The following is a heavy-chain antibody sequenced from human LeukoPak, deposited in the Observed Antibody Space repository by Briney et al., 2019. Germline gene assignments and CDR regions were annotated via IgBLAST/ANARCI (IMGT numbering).Heavy chain of an antibody. CDR1: GDSISSYY. CDR2: IYTSGST. V-gene: IGHV4-4*07. D-gene: IGHD2-2*01. CDR3: ARERKGLGYCSSTSCQRLYAFDI. J-gene: IGHJ3*02. Sequence: SETLSLTCTVSGDSISSYYWSWIRQPAGKGLEWIGRIYTSGSTNYNPSLKSRVTISVDTSKNQFSLKLSSVTAADTAVYYCARERKGLGYCSSTSCQRLYAFDIWGQGTMVTVSS.